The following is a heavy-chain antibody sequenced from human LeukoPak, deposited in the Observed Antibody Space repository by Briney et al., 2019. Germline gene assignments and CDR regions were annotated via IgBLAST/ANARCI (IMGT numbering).Heavy chain of an antibody. V-gene: IGHV3-7*01. CDR1: GFTFSSYW. CDR3: ARVGYYYGTLDY. CDR2: IKQDGSEK. D-gene: IGHD3-10*01. Sequence: GGSLRLSCAASGFTFSSYWMSWVRQAPGRGLEWVANIKQDGSEKYYVDSVKGRFTISRDNAKNLLYLQLNSLRAEDTAVYYCARVGYYYGTLDYWGQGTLVTVSS. J-gene: IGHJ4*02.